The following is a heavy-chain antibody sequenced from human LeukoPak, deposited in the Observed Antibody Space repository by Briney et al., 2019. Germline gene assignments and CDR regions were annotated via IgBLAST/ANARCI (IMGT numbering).Heavy chain of an antibody. J-gene: IGHJ5*01. D-gene: IGHD3-10*01. CDR3: ARVRLVWFGEFIPYWFDY. CDR2: ISPYNGNT. V-gene: IGHV1-18*01. CDR1: GYTFTSYG. Sequence: ASVKVSCKASGYTFTSYGISWVRQAPGQGLEWMGWISPYNGNTNYAQKLQGRVTMTTDTSTSTAYMELRSLRSDDTAVYYCARVRLVWFGEFIPYWFDYWGQGTLVTVSS.